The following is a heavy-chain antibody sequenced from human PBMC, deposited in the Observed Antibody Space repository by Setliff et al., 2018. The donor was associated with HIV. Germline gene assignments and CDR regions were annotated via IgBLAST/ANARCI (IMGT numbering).Heavy chain of an antibody. J-gene: IGHJ3*01. CDR2: INYSGGT. V-gene: IGHV4-34*01. CDR3: TRGPGGTVPKPVEAFDV. CDR1: GGSFSDHN. Sequence: SETLSLTCAVYGGSFSDHNWSWIRQSPGRGLEWIGEINYSGGTNYNPSLKSRVIISVDKSKNQFSLKLNSVTAADTAVYYCTRGPGGTVPKPVEAFDVWGQGALVTVSS. D-gene: IGHD1-7*01.